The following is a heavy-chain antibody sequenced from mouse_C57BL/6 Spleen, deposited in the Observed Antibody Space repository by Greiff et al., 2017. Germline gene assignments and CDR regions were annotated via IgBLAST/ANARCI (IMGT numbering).Heavy chain of an antibody. CDR2: IWRGGST. V-gene: IGHV2-5*01. Sequence: QVQLQQSGPGLVQPSQSLSITCTVSGFSLTSYGVHWVRQSPGKGLEWLGVIWRGGSTDYNAAFMSRLSITKDNSKSQVFFKMNSLQADDTAIYYCAKNLGYYGSSYDYAMDYWGQGTSVTVSS. J-gene: IGHJ4*01. CDR1: GFSLTSYG. D-gene: IGHD1-1*01. CDR3: AKNLGYYGSSYDYAMDY.